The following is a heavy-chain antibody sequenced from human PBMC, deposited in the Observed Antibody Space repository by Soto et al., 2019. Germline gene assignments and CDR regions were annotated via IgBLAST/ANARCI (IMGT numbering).Heavy chain of an antibody. CDR1: GYTFTGYY. CDR2: INPNSGGT. CDR3: ARDTSLRFLEIGGMDV. J-gene: IGHJ6*02. V-gene: IGHV1-2*04. Sequence: ASVKVSCKASGYTFTGYYMHWVRQAPGQGLEWMGWINPNSGGTNYAQKFQGWVTMTRDTSISTAYMELSRLRSDDTAVYYCARDTSLRFLEIGGMDVWGQGTTVTVSS. D-gene: IGHD3-3*01.